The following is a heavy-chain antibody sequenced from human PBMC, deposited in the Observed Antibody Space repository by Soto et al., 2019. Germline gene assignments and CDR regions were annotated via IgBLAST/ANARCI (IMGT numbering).Heavy chain of an antibody. CDR3: ARGLVLRFLEWFSDAFGI. CDR2: INHSGST. V-gene: IGHV4-34*01. CDR1: GGSFSGYY. J-gene: IGHJ3*02. D-gene: IGHD3-3*01. Sequence: SETLSLTCAVYGGSFSGYYWSWIRQPPGKGLEWIGEINHSGSTNYNPSLKSRVTISVDTSKNQFSLKLSSVTAADTAVYYCARGLVLRFLEWFSDAFGIWGQGTMVTVSS.